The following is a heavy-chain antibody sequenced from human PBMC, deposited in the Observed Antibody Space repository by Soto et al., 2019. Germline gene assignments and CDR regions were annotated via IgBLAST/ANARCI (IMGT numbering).Heavy chain of an antibody. J-gene: IGHJ4*02. CDR1: GYDFVSNG. CDR3: ARDPRTYGSGWYELDY. Sequence: QVQVVQSGPEVKKPGASVTVSCKASGYDFVSNGFAWVRQAPGQSREWMGGISGYIDRTESVKRIQDRFTMTRDTYTNTFFMELRSMTSDDTAVYYCARDPRTYGSGWYELDYSGQGTRVTVSS. V-gene: IGHV1-18*01. D-gene: IGHD6-19*01. CDR2: ISGYIDRT.